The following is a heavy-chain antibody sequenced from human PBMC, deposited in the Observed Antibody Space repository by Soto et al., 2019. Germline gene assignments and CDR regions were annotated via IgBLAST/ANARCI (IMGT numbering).Heavy chain of an antibody. CDR2: INPASGKT. CDR1: GYTFTDYS. CDR3: AKDCGLGESFISYFDY. V-gene: IGHV1-3*01. Sequence: ASVKVSCKASGYTFTDYSLQWVRQAPGQRLEWMGWINPASGKTKYSQKFQGRVTITRDTSASTAYMELSSLTSEDTALYYCAKDCGLGESFISYFDYWAQGTLVTVPS. D-gene: IGHD3-10*01. J-gene: IGHJ4*01.